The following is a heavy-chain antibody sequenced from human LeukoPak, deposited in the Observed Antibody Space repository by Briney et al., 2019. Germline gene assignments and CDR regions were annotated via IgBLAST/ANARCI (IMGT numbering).Heavy chain of an antibody. D-gene: IGHD5-24*01. CDR3: ARIRDGYNDAYDI. CDR1: GYTFTSYG. Sequence: ASVKVSCKASGYTFTSYGISWVRQAPGQGLEWMGLINPSAGNTNYAQRFQGRVTKTRNTSTSTVYMELSSLRSEDTAVYYCARIRDGYNDAYDIWGQGTMVTVPS. J-gene: IGHJ3*02. V-gene: IGHV1-46*01. CDR2: INPSAGNT.